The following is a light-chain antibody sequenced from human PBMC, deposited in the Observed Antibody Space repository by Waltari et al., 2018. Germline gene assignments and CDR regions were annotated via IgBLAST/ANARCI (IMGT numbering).Light chain of an antibody. CDR3: GTWESSLGAGV. CDR2: DDD. V-gene: IGLV1-51*01. J-gene: IGLJ3*02. CDR1: STHIGNNY. Sequence: QSVLTQPPSVSAATGQKVSIPCSGSSTHIGNNYVCWYQQFPGTAPKLLIFDDDKRPSGIPDRFSASKSGTSATLAITGLQTGDEADYYCGTWESSLGAGVFGGGTKLTVL.